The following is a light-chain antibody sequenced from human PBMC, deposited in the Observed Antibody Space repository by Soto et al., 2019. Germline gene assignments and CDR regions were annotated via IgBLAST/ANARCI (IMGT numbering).Light chain of an antibody. CDR2: DAS. V-gene: IGKV3-11*01. CDR1: QSVNSY. J-gene: IGKJ2*01. Sequence: EIVLTQSTATLSSSPGERATLSCRASQSVNSYLAWYPQKPCQAPRLLIYDASNRDTGIPASFSGSGSGTDFTLTITSLEPEDFAVYYCQQRSNWPPYTFGGGTKLEIK. CDR3: QQRSNWPPYT.